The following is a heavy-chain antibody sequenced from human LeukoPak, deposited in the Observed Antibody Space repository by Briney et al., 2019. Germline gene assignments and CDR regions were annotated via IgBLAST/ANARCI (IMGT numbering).Heavy chain of an antibody. D-gene: IGHD2-2*01. J-gene: IGHJ4*02. Sequence: GGSLTLSCAASGFTFSTCAMGWVRPAPGKGLGWVSAISGSGGRTFYADSVKGRFTISRDNSKNTVYLQMSGLRAEDTALYYCAKAHCSPTSCSRIDYWGQGTLVTVSS. V-gene: IGHV3-23*01. CDR3: AKAHCSPTSCSRIDY. CDR1: GFTFSTCA. CDR2: ISGSGGRT.